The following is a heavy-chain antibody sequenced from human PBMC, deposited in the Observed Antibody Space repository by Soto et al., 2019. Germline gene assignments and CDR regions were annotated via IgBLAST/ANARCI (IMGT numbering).Heavy chain of an antibody. CDR1: GYRFTVYG. V-gene: IGHV1-2*02. CDR2: INPKRGAT. Sequence: QMQLVQSGAEVKKPGASLKVSCKASGYRFTVYGLHWVRQDPGQGLQWMGWINPKRGATDYAKKFQGRVTMTREMSTNAAYLELSGLRSDDTADDTAVYYCAKSNYGGDDYFQYGLDVWGQGTTVTVSS. D-gene: IGHD2-21*02. CDR3: VYYCAKSNYGGDDYFQYGLDV. J-gene: IGHJ6*02.